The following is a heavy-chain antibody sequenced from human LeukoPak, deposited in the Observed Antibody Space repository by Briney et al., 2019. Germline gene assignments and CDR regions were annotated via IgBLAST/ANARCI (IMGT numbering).Heavy chain of an antibody. CDR2: ISAYNGNT. Sequence: ASVRVSCKASGYTFTSYGISWVRQAPGQGLEWMGWISAYNGNTNYAQKLQGRVTMTTDTSTSTAYMEPRSLRSDDTAVYYCARAPRPNWFDPWGQGTLVTVSS. J-gene: IGHJ5*02. CDR1: GYTFTSYG. V-gene: IGHV1-18*01. CDR3: ARAPRPNWFDP.